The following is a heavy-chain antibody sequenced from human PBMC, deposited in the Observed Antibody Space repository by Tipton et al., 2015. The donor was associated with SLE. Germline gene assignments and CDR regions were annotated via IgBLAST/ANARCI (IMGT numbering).Heavy chain of an antibody. Sequence: TLSLTCTVSGGSITSHFWSWLRQPPGKELEWIGYIYYSGSTVYNPSLQSRVTISVDTSKNQFSLKLYSVTAADTAVYYCARLQGGGTAGRWYYMDVWGKGTPVTVSS. CDR3: ARLQGGGTAGRWYYMDV. V-gene: IGHV4-59*11. D-gene: IGHD4-23*01. CDR1: GGSITSHF. J-gene: IGHJ6*03. CDR2: IYYSGST.